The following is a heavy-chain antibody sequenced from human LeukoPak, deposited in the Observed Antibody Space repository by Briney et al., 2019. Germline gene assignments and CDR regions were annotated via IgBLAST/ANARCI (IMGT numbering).Heavy chain of an antibody. CDR1: GFTFSSYE. J-gene: IGHJ6*04. CDR2: ISSSGSTI. Sequence: GGSLRLSCAASGFTFSSYEMNWVRQAPGKGLEWVSYISSSGSTIYYADSVKGRFTISRDNSKNTLYLQMNSLRAEDTAVYYCARDSLDVVRGVIPRAYCYYGMDVWGKGTTVTVSS. V-gene: IGHV3-48*03. D-gene: IGHD3-10*01. CDR3: ARDSLDVVRGVIPRAYCYYGMDV.